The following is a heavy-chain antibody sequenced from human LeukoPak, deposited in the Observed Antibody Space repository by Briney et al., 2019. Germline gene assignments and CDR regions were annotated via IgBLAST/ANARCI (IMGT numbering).Heavy chain of an antibody. CDR3: ARDLAAAGPAFDY. D-gene: IGHD6-13*01. J-gene: IGHJ4*02. Sequence: SVKVSCKASGGTFSSYAISWVRQAPGQGLEWMGRVIPIFGTANYAQKFQGRVTITTDESTSTAYMELSSLRSEDTAVYYCARDLAAAGPAFDYWGQGTLVTVSS. CDR2: VIPIFGTA. CDR1: GGTFSSYA. V-gene: IGHV1-69*05.